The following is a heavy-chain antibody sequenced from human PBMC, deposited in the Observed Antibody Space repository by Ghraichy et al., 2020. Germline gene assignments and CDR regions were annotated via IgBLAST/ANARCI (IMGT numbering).Heavy chain of an antibody. D-gene: IGHD3-10*01. Sequence: GGSLRLSCAASGFTFSSYWMSWVRQAPGKGLEWVANIKQDGSEKYYVDSVKGRFTISRDNAKNSLYLQMNSLRAEDTAVYYCARGPHGSASYYNVNWGQGTLVTVSS. CDR2: IKQDGSEK. CDR1: GFTFSSYW. V-gene: IGHV3-7*03. CDR3: ARGPHGSASYYNVN. J-gene: IGHJ4*02.